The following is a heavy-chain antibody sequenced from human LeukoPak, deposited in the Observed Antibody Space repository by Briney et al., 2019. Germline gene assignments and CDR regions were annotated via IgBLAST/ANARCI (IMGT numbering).Heavy chain of an antibody. D-gene: IGHD1-1*01. V-gene: IGHV4-59*02. CDR2: IYYSGST. CDR1: GGFVSSYY. J-gene: IGHJ3*01. Sequence: PGETLTLTCTASGGFVSSYYRSWARQPPGKGLEWIGYIYYSGSTNYNPSLKGRVTISIDTSKSQFSLKLSSVPAADTAVYYCAREEEGDRSTIDGWGQGTMVTV. CDR3: AREEEGDRSTIDG.